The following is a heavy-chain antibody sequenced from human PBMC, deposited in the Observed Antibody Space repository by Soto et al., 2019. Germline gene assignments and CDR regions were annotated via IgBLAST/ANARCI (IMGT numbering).Heavy chain of an antibody. D-gene: IGHD3-22*01. Sequence: QVQLVESGGGVVQPGRSLRLSCAASGFTFSSYGMHWVRQAPGKGLEWVAVISYDGSNKYYADSVKGRFTISRDNSKNTLYLQMNSLRAEDTAVYYCAKDRDSSGYYYAYWGQGTLVTVSS. CDR3: AKDRDSSGYYYAY. V-gene: IGHV3-30*18. CDR2: ISYDGSNK. CDR1: GFTFSSYG. J-gene: IGHJ4*02.